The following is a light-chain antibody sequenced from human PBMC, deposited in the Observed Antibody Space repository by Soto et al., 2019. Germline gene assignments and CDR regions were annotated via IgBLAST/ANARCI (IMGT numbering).Light chain of an antibody. V-gene: IGKV4-1*01. CDR1: QSISPNSNNRNY. J-gene: IGKJ4*01. Sequence: DIVMTQSPESLAVSLGERATINCTSGQSISPNSNNRNYLAWYQQNPGQPANLLIYWAATRESGVPDRFSGSGSGTDFTLTISSLQAEDVAVYFCHQHFSTPPIFGGGTKVDIK. CDR3: HQHFSTPPI. CDR2: WAA.